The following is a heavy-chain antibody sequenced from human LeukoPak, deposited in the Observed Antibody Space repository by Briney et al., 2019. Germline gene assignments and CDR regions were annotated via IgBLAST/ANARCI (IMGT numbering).Heavy chain of an antibody. Sequence: GESLKISCKGSGCSFTTYWIAWVRQMPGKGLEWMGIIYPGDSDTRYSPSFQGQVTISADKSINTAFLQWNSLKASDTAMYYCARQSMEHYSYMDVWGKGTTVTISS. CDR1: GCSFTTYW. CDR2: IYPGDSDT. V-gene: IGHV5-51*01. CDR3: ARQSMEHYSYMDV. J-gene: IGHJ6*03. D-gene: IGHD1-26*01.